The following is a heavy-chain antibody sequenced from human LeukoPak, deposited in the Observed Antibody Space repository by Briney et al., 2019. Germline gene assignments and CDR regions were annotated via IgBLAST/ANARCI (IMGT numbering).Heavy chain of an antibody. D-gene: IGHD3-22*01. Sequence: PGGSLRLSCAASGFTFSDYYMSWIRQAPGKGLEWVSYISSSGSTIYYADSVKGRFTISRDNAKNSLYLQMNSLRAEDTAVYYCARGKPYYYDSSGYPGAFDIWGQGTMVTVSS. CDR1: GFTFSDYY. J-gene: IGHJ3*02. CDR2: ISSSGSTI. V-gene: IGHV3-11*01. CDR3: ARGKPYYYDSSGYPGAFDI.